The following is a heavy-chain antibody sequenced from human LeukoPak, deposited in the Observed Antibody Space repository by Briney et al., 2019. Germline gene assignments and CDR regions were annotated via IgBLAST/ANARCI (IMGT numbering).Heavy chain of an antibody. Sequence: PGRSLRLSCAASGFTFSSYGMHWVRQAPGKGLEWVAVISYDGSNKYYADSVKGRFTISRDNAKNTLYVQMNSLRAEDTAVYYCARGGTWGTFDYWGQGTLVTVSS. V-gene: IGHV3-30*03. D-gene: IGHD1-26*01. CDR3: ARGGTWGTFDY. CDR2: ISYDGSNK. J-gene: IGHJ4*02. CDR1: GFTFSSYG.